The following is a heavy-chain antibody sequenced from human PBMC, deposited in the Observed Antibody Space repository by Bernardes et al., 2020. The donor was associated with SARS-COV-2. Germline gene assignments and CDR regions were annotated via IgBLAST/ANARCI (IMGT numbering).Heavy chain of an antibody. CDR2: IYSGGST. D-gene: IGHD3-22*01. Sequence: GGSLRLSCAASGFTVSTNYMSCVRQAPGKGLEWVSLIYSGGSTYYADSVKGRFTISRDISKNTLYLHMNSLRAEDTAVYYCARERDSSGYYYDSSWFDPWGQGTLVTVSS. CDR1: GFTVSTNY. J-gene: IGHJ5*02. V-gene: IGHV3-53*01. CDR3: ARERDSSGYYYDSSWFDP.